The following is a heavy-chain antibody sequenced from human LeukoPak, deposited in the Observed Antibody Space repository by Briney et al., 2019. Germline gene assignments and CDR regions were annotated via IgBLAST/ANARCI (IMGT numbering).Heavy chain of an antibody. D-gene: IGHD2-15*01. CDR1: GGSINSRGYL. V-gene: IGHV4-39*07. CDR3: ARVGCSGGSCYSADY. J-gene: IGHJ4*02. Sequence: SETLSLTCTVSGGSINSRGYLWGWIRQTPGKGLEWIGTIYYSGSTYYNPSLKSRVTISLDTSKNQFSLKLSSVTAADTAVYFCARVGCSGGSCYSADYWGQGTLVTVSS. CDR2: IYYSGST.